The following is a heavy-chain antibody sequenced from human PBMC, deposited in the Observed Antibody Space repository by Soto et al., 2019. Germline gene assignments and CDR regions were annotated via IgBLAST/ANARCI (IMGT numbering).Heavy chain of an antibody. CDR3: ARDLWGYCGTDCYPLDV. CDR1: GGSISGSP. J-gene: IGHJ6*02. Sequence: PSKTLSLTCTVSGGSISGSPWSCIRQPPGKGLEWIGYMYNTGSTVYNPSFKSRVTISVDTSKNQFSLKLNSVTAADTAVYYCARDLWGYCGTDCYPLDVWGQGTTVTVS. V-gene: IGHV4-59*01. CDR2: MYNTGST. D-gene: IGHD2-21*02.